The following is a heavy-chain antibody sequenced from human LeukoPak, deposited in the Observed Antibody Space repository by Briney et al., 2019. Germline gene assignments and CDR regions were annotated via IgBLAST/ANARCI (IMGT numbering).Heavy chain of an antibody. D-gene: IGHD1-26*01. CDR2: IKQDGSEK. J-gene: IGHJ4*02. CDR3: ARVREGAISGYYFDY. V-gene: IGHV3-7*01. CDR1: GFTFSSYW. Sequence: GGSLRLSCAASGFTFSSYWMSWVRQAPGKGLEWVANIKQDGSEKYYVDSVKGRLTISRDNAKNSLNLQMNSLRAEDTAVYYCARVREGAISGYYFDYWGQGTLVTVSS.